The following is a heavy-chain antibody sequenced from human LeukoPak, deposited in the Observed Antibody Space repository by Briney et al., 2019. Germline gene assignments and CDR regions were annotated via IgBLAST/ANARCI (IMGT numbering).Heavy chain of an antibody. CDR3: ATDAYLLFGEFAY. D-gene: IGHD3-10*01. Sequence: GGSLRLSCAASGFSFRNTWMSWVRQSPGRGLEWVGRIKSNTDGGATVYSAPVEGRFTISRDDSKNTLYLQMDSLKAEDIAVYYCATDAYLLFGEFAYWGQGILVTVSS. CDR2: IKSNTDGGAT. CDR1: GFSFRNTW. V-gene: IGHV3-15*01. J-gene: IGHJ4*02.